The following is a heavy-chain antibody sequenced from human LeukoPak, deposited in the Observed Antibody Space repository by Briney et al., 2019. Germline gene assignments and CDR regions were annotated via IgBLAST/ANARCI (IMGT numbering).Heavy chain of an antibody. Sequence: GGSLRLSCAASGFTFSSSAMHWVRQALGKGLEWVTVISNDESNKYYADSVKGRFTISRDNSKNMLYLQMNSLRAEDTAVYYCAKVGSGYDYYWGQGTLVTVSS. CDR3: AKVGSGYDYY. V-gene: IGHV3-30*18. D-gene: IGHD5-12*01. CDR1: GFTFSSSA. J-gene: IGHJ4*02. CDR2: ISNDESNK.